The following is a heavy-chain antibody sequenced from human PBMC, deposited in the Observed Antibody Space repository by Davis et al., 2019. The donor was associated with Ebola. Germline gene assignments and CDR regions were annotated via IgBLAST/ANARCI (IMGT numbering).Heavy chain of an antibody. CDR3: AKSTRDVAALPTH. D-gene: IGHD6-6*01. CDR1: GFTFSSYW. Sequence: PGGSLRLSCAASGFTFSSYWMSWVRQAPGKGLEWVANIKQDGSEKYYVDSVKGRFTISRDNDKNSLSLQMNGLRAEDTAVYYCAKSTRDVAALPTHWGQGTLVTVSS. V-gene: IGHV3-7*01. CDR2: IKQDGSEK. J-gene: IGHJ4*02.